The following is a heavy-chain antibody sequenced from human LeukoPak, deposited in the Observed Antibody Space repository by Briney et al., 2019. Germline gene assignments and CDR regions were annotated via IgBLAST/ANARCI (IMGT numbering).Heavy chain of an antibody. Sequence: SETLSLTCTVSGGSIRSYYWSWIRQPPGKGLEWIGEINHSGSTNYNPSLKSRVTISVDTSKNQFSLKLSSVTAADTAVYYCARGSPYGGKGDYWGQGTLVTVSS. D-gene: IGHD4-23*01. CDR1: GGSIRSYY. CDR2: INHSGST. V-gene: IGHV4-34*01. J-gene: IGHJ4*02. CDR3: ARGSPYGGKGDY.